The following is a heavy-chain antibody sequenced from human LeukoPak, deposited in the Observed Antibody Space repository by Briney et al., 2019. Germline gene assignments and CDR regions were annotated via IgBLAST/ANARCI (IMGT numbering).Heavy chain of an antibody. Sequence: SETLSLTCTVSGGSIGGSSYYWGWIRQPPGKGLEWIGSIYYSGSTYYNPSPKSRVTISVDTSKNQFSLKLSSVTAADTAVYYCARPDSGSYGTSEAFDIWGQGTMVTVSS. CDR3: ARPDSGSYGTSEAFDI. J-gene: IGHJ3*02. V-gene: IGHV4-39*01. D-gene: IGHD1-26*01. CDR2: IYYSGST. CDR1: GGSIGGSSYY.